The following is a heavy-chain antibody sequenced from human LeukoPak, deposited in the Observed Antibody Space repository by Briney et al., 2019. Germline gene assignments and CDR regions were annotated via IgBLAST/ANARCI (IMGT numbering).Heavy chain of an antibody. J-gene: IGHJ4*02. CDR2: IYYSGST. Sequence: SETLSLTCTVSGGSISSYYWSWIRQPPGKGLEWIGYIYYSGSTNYNPSLKSRVTISVDTSKNQFSLKLSSVTAADTAVYYCARHHWELLPHFDYWGQGTLVTVSS. V-gene: IGHV4-59*01. D-gene: IGHD1-26*01. CDR1: GGSISSYY. CDR3: ARHHWELLPHFDY.